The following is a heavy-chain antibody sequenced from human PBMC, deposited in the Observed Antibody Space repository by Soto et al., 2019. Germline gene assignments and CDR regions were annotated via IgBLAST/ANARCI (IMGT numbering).Heavy chain of an antibody. CDR2: INVGNGNT. CDR3: ARGALVGARTYNWFDP. V-gene: IGHV1-3*01. D-gene: IGHD1-26*01. Sequence: GASVKVSCKASGYTFTSYAMHWVRQAPGQRLEWMGWINVGNGNTKYSQKFQGRVTITRDTSASTAYMELSSLRSEDTAVYYCARGALVGARTYNWFDPWGQGTLVTVSS. CDR1: GYTFTSYA. J-gene: IGHJ5*02.